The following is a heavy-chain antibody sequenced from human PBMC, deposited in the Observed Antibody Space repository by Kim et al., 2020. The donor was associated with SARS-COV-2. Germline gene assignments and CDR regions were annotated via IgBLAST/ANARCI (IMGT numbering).Heavy chain of an antibody. CDR1: GDSVSSNSAA. D-gene: IGHD1-1*01. CDR3: ARVWQLERRGGYYYYGMDV. J-gene: IGHJ6*02. Sequence: SQTLSLTCAISGDSVSSNSAAWNWIRQSPSRGLEWLGRTYYRSKWYNDYAVSVKSRITINPDTSKNQFSLQLNSVTPEDTAVYYCARVWQLERRGGYYYYGMDVWGQGTTVTVSS. CDR2: TYYRSKWYN. V-gene: IGHV6-1*01.